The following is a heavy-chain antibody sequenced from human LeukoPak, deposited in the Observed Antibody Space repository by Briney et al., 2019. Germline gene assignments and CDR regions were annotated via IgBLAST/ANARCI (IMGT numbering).Heavy chain of an antibody. J-gene: IGHJ6*03. CDR2: IFYTGST. D-gene: IGHD1-26*01. CDR1: GASMREYY. Sequence: PSEPLSLTCTVSGASMREYYWSWIRQPPGKGLEWIGNIFYTGSTNYSPSLESRVTMSVDTSKNQFSLKLTSVTAADTAVYYCARGTPIVYNYYYMDVWGKGTTVTVSS. CDR3: ARGTPIVYNYYYMDV. V-gene: IGHV4-59*13.